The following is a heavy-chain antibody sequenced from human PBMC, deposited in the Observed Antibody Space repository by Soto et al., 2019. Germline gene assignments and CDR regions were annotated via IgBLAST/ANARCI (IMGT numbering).Heavy chain of an antibody. Sequence: GASVKVSCKASGYTFTSYDINWVRQATGQGLEWMGWMNPNSGNTGYAQKFQGRVTMTRNTSISTAYMELSSLRSEDTAVYYCARGLPSAYYMDVWGKGTTVTVSS. J-gene: IGHJ6*03. CDR2: MNPNSGNT. CDR3: ARGLPSAYYMDV. CDR1: GYTFTSYD. V-gene: IGHV1-8*01.